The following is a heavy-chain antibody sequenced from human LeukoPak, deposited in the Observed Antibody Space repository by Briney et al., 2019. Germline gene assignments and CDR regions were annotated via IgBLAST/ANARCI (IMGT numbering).Heavy chain of an antibody. D-gene: IGHD6-19*01. CDR3: ATDLRDSSGWYLENDY. J-gene: IGHJ4*02. V-gene: IGHV1-69*06. Sequence: SVKVSCKASGGTFSSYAISWVRQAPGQGLEWMGGIIPIFGTANYAQKFQGRVTMTEDTSTDTAYVELSSLRSEDTAVYYCATDLRDSSGWYLENDYWGQGTLVTVSS. CDR2: IIPIFGTA. CDR1: GGTFSSYA.